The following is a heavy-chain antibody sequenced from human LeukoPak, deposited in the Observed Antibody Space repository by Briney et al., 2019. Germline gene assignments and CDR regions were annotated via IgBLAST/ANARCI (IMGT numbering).Heavy chain of an antibody. CDR3: ARDEYYDSSGYPSFDY. CDR1: GYTFTSYG. V-gene: IGHV1-18*01. Sequence: GASVKVSCKASGYTFTSYGISWVRQAPGQGLEWMGWISAYNGNTNYAQKLQGRVTMTTDTSTSTAYMELRSLRSDDTAVYYCARDEYYDSSGYPSFDYWGQGTLVTVSS. J-gene: IGHJ4*02. CDR2: ISAYNGNT. D-gene: IGHD3-22*01.